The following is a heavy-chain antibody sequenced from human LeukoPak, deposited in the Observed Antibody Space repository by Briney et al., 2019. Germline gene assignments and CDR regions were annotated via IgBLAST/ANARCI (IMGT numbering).Heavy chain of an antibody. Sequence: ASVKVSCKASGFSFSRYSISWVRQAPGQGLEWMGWISAYTGNTNYAREFQGRVTMTTDTSTSTAYMELRSLRFDDTAVYYCARDCSSTSCYYGMDVWGQGTTVTVSS. CDR1: GFSFSRYS. D-gene: IGHD2-2*01. CDR3: ARDCSSTSCYYGMDV. V-gene: IGHV1-18*01. CDR2: ISAYTGNT. J-gene: IGHJ6*02.